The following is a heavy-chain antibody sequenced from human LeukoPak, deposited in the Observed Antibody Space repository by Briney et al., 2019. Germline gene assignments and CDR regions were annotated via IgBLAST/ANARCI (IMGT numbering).Heavy chain of an antibody. CDR2: INHSGST. D-gene: IGHD3-22*01. CDR3: ARVYLTYDSSGYCFDY. V-gene: IGHV4-34*01. CDR1: GGSISTYY. J-gene: IGHJ4*02. Sequence: SETLSLTCTVSGGSISTYYWSWIRQPPGKGLEWIGEINHSGSTNYNPSLKSRVTISVDTSKNQFSLKLSSVTAADTAVYYCARVYLTYDSSGYCFDYWGQGTLVTVSS.